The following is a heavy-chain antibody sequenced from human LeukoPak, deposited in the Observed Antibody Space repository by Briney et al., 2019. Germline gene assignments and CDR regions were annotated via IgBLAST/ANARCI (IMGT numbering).Heavy chain of an antibody. CDR2: INHSGST. CDR3: ARILDYGSGSYYKIPFDY. CDR1: GGSFSGYY. V-gene: IGHV4-34*01. D-gene: IGHD3-10*01. Sequence: SETLSLTCAVYGGSFSGYYWSWIRQPPGKGLEWIGEINHSGSTNYNPYLKRRVTISVDTSKNQFSLKLSSVTAADTAVYYCARILDYGSGSYYKIPFDYWGQGTLVTVSS. J-gene: IGHJ4*02.